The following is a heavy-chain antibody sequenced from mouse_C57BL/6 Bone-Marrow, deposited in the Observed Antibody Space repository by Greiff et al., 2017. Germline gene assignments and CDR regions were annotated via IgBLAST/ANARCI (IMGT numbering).Heavy chain of an antibody. D-gene: IGHD1-1*01. Sequence: QVQLQQPGAELVKPGASVKLSCKASGYTFNSYWMHWVKQRPGRGLEWIGRIDPNRGGTKYNEKVKSKATLTVDKPSSTAYMQLSSLTSEDSAVYYFARSFYYYGSEGFAYWGQGTLVTVSA. CDR3: ARSFYYYGSEGFAY. CDR2: IDPNRGGT. V-gene: IGHV1-72*01. CDR1: GYTFNSYW. J-gene: IGHJ3*01.